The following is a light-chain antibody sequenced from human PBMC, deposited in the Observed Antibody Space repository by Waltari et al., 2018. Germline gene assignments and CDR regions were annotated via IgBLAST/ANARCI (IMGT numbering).Light chain of an antibody. CDR3: QQSYSTPFT. Sequence: IQMTQSPSSLSASVGDRVTITCRASQSISTSLNWYQQIPGKAPKLLIYVASSLQSGVPSRFSGSGSGTDFTLTISSLQPEDFATYYCQQSYSTPFTFGPGTKVDIK. CDR2: VAS. V-gene: IGKV1-39*01. J-gene: IGKJ3*01. CDR1: QSISTS.